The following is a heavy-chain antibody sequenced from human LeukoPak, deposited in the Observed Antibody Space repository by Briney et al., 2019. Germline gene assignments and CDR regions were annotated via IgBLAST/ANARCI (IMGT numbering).Heavy chain of an antibody. CDR3: ARLPLREGPNDY. CDR1: GYRFTSYW. Sequence: GESLKISCKGFGYRFTSYWIGWVRQIPGKGLGWMGIIYPGDSDTRYRPSFQGQVTISADKAISTAYLQWSSMKASDTAMYYGARLPLREGPNDYWGQGTLVTVSS. D-gene: IGHD2-8*01. CDR2: IYPGDSDT. J-gene: IGHJ4*02. V-gene: IGHV5-51*01.